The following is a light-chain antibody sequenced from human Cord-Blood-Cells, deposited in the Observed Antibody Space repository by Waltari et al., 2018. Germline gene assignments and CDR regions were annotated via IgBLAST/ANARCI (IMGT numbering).Light chain of an antibody. CDR3: SSYTSSSTLV. V-gene: IGLV2-14*03. J-gene: IGLJ3*02. CDR1: SRDVGGYNY. CDR2: DVS. Sequence: QSALTQPASVSGSPGQSIPISCTGTSRDVGGYNYVYWYQQHPGKAPKLMIYDVSNRPSGVSNRFSGSKSGNTASLTISGLQAEDEADYYCSSYTSSSTLVFGGGTKLTVL.